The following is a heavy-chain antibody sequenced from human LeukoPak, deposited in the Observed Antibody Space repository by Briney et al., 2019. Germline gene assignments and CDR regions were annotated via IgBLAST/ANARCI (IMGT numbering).Heavy chain of an antibody. V-gene: IGHV4-30-2*01. CDR2: IYHSGST. CDR3: ARDHPPGGNPQDYYGMDV. D-gene: IGHD4-23*01. CDR1: GGSISSGGYY. Sequence: SETLSLTCTVSGGSISSGGYYWSWIRQPPGKGLEWIGYIYHSGSTYYNPSLKSRVTISVDRSKNQFSLKLSSVTAADTAVYYCARDHPPGGNPQDYYGMDVWGQGTTVTVSS. J-gene: IGHJ6*02.